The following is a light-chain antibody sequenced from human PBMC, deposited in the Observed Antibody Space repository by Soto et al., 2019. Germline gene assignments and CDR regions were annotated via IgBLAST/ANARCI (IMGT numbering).Light chain of an antibody. CDR2: DAS. CDR1: QSVSSSY. V-gene: IGKV3D-20*02. Sequence: EIVLTQSPGTLSLSPVERATLSCRASQSVSSSYLAWYQQKPGQAPRLLIYDASNRATGIPARFSGTGSETDFTLTISSLEPEDFAIYYCQQRSKMPLTFGHGTKVDIK. CDR3: QQRSKMPLT. J-gene: IGKJ1*01.